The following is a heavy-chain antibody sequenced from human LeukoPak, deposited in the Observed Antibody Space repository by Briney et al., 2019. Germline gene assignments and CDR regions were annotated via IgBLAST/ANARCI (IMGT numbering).Heavy chain of an antibody. CDR3: AIDYAAAEYFQH. CDR1: GFTFSSYA. CDR2: ISSSGSTI. J-gene: IGHJ1*01. Sequence: HPGGSLRLSCAASGFTFSSYAMSWVRQAPGKGLEWVSYISSSGSTIYYADSVKGRFTISRDNAKNSLYLQMNSLRAEDTAVYYCAIDYAAAEYFQHWGQGTLVTVSS. D-gene: IGHD2-2*01. V-gene: IGHV3-48*03.